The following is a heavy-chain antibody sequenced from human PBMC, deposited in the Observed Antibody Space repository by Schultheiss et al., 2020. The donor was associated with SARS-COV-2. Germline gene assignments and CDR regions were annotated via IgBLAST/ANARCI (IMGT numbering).Heavy chain of an antibody. V-gene: IGHV4-59*01. CDR1: GGSISSYY. CDR3: ARESGVAAGPYYFDY. Sequence: SQTLSLTCTVSGGSISSYYWSWIRQPPGKGLEWIGYIYYSGSTNYNNPSLRGRVTISVDTSKNQFSLKLSSVTAADTAVYYCARESGVAAGPYYFDYWGQGTLVTVSS. J-gene: IGHJ4*02. D-gene: IGHD6-13*01. CDR2: IYYSGST.